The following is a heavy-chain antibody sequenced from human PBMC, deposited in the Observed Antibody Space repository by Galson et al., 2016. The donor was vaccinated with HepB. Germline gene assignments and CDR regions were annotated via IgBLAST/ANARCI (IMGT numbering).Heavy chain of an antibody. CDR3: VRSDSGSYTD. Sequence: SLRLSCAASGFTFTTYGMNWVRQAPGKGLEWVSTIWNDGSHESYADSVKGRFIISRDNSKNMLYLQMSSLRVGDTAVYYCVRSDSGSYTDWGQGAQVIVPS. CDR2: IWNDGSHE. D-gene: IGHD1-26*01. V-gene: IGHV3-33*01. J-gene: IGHJ4*02. CDR1: GFTFTTYG.